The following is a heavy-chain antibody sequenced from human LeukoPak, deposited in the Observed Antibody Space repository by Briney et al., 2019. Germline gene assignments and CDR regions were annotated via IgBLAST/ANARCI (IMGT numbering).Heavy chain of an antibody. CDR2: INHSGST. V-gene: IGHV4-34*01. D-gene: IGHD3-16*02. CDR3: ARGAKTYDYVWGSYRSERLFDY. CDR1: GGSFSGYY. J-gene: IGHJ4*02. Sequence: SETLSLTCAVYGGSFSGYYWSWIRQPPGKGLEWIGEINHSGSTNYNPSLKSRVTISVDTSKNPFSLKLSSVTAADTAVYYCARGAKTYDYVWGSYRSERLFDYWGQGTLVTVSS.